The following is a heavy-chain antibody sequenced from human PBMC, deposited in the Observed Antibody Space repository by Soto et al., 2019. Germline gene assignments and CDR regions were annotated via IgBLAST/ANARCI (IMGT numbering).Heavy chain of an antibody. V-gene: IGHV1-69*13. CDR1: GGTFKTES. CDR2: ILPAFGTA. CDR3: ARGHKYAGNSDAFDI. J-gene: IGHJ3*02. D-gene: IGHD1-7*01. Sequence: QVRLVQSGAEVKKPGSSVKVSCKYSGGTFKTESINWLRQAPGKGLEWMGNILPAFGTADYAPIFQGMVTITADQATTTASMHSSSLTWQSTAFYFCARGHKYAGNSDAFDIWCQGTVVTVSS.